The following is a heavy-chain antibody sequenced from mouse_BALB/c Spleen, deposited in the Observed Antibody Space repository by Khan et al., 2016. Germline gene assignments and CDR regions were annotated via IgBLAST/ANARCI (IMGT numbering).Heavy chain of an antibody. Sequence: EVELVESGGGLVQPGGSLKLSCAASGFTFSSYTMSWVRQTPEKRLEWVAYISNGGGSTYYPDNVKGRFTISRDNAKNTLYLQMSSLKSEDTAMYYCARQDRYDAMDYWSQGTSVTVSS. D-gene: IGHD2-14*01. CDR2: ISNGGGST. J-gene: IGHJ4*01. CDR3: ARQDRYDAMDY. CDR1: GFTFSSYT. V-gene: IGHV5-12-2*01.